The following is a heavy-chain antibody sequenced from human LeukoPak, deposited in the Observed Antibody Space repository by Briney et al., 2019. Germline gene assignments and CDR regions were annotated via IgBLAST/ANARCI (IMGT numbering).Heavy chain of an antibody. D-gene: IGHD1-20*01. V-gene: IGHV1-2*04. J-gene: IGHJ4*02. CDR1: GYTFTGYY. CDR2: INPNSGGT. Sequence: ASVKVSCKASGYTFTGYYMHWVRQAPGQGLEWMGWINPNSGGTNYAQKFQGWVTMTRDTSISTAYMELSRLRSDDTAVYFCAKSANNFNWIDYWGQGTLVTVSS. CDR3: AKSANNFNWIDY.